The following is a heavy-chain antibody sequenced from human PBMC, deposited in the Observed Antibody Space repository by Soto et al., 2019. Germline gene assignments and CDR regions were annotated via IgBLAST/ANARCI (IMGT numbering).Heavy chain of an antibody. CDR2: IYYSGST. CDR1: GGSISSSSYY. V-gene: IGHV4-39*01. D-gene: IGHD3-22*01. J-gene: IGHJ4*02. CDR3: ARRVGSGYYGWYFDY. Sequence: SETLSLTCTFSGGSISSSSYYWGWIRQPPGKGLEWIGSIYYSGSTYYNPSLKSRVTISVDTSKNQFSLKLSSVTAADTAVYYCARRVGSGYYGWYFDYWGQGTLVTVSS.